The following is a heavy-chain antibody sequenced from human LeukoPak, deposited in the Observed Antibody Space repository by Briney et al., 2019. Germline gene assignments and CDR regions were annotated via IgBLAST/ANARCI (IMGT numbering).Heavy chain of an antibody. V-gene: IGHV3-30*03. D-gene: IGHD3-10*01. CDR3: ARGSGITMVRGVISY. CDR1: GFTFSDYY. J-gene: IGHJ4*02. Sequence: GGSLRLSCAASGFTFSDYYMSWIRQAPGKGLEWVAVISYDGSNKYYADSVKGRFTISRDNSKNTLYLQMNSLRAEDTAVYYCARGSGITMVRGVISYWGQGTLVTVSS. CDR2: ISYDGSNK.